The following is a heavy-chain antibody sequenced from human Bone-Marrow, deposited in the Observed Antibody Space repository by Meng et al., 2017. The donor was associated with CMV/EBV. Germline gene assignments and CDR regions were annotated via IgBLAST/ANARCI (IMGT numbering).Heavy chain of an antibody. J-gene: IGHJ4*02. CDR1: GYTFTGYY. CDR3: ARGRRDYDFWSGYYSFDY. CDR2: INPNSGGT. D-gene: IGHD3-3*01. V-gene: IGHV1-2*02. Sequence: ASVKVSCKASGYTFTGYYTHWVRQAPGQGLEWMGWINPNSGGTNYAQKFQGRVTMTRDTSISTAYMELSRLRSDDTVVYYCARGRRDYDFWSGYYSFDYWGQGTLVTVSS.